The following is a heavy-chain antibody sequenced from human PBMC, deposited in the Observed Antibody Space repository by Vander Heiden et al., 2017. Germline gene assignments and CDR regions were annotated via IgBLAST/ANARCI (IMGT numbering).Heavy chain of an antibody. CDR1: GFTFSSDS. V-gene: IGHV3-21*01. J-gene: IGHJ4*02. Sequence: EVQLVESGGGLVKPGGSLRLSCAASGFTFSSDSMNWVRQAPGKGLEWVSSISSSSSYIYYADSVKGRFTISRDNAKNSLYLQMNSLRAEDTAVYYCARDPTPIEYSGSYYFDYWGQGTLVTVSS. D-gene: IGHD1-26*01. CDR2: ISSSSSYI. CDR3: ARDPTPIEYSGSYYFDY.